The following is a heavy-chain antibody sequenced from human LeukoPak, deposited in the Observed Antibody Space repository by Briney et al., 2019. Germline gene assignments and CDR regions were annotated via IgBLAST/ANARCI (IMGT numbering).Heavy chain of an antibody. CDR2: INPSSGDT. CDR1: GYSFTAAYN. CDR3: ARDPRGTYDY. D-gene: IGHD5-12*01. Sequence: ASVKVSCKASGYSFTAAYNIHWLRQAPGRGAVFMGWINPSSGDTRYAQKFQGRVTVTRDTIISTAYMELSSLTSDDTAVYYCARDPRGTYDYWGQGSLVTVSS. J-gene: IGHJ4*02. V-gene: IGHV1-2*02.